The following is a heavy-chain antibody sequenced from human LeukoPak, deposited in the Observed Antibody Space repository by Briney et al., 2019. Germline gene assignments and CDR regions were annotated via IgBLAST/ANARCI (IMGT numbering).Heavy chain of an antibody. D-gene: IGHD6-19*01. J-gene: IGHJ4*02. V-gene: IGHV4-39*01. Sequence: SETLSLTCTVSGGSISSSSYYWGWIRQPPGKGLEWIGMIHYSGRTYYNTSLMSRVTISVDTSKDQFSLKLTSVSAADTAVYYCARLPVYSSGWQADFWAQGTLVTVSS. CDR3: ARLPVYSSGWQADF. CDR1: GGSISSSSYY. CDR2: IHYSGRT.